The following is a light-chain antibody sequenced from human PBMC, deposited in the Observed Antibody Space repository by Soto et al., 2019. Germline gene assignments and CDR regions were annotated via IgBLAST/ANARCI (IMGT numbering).Light chain of an antibody. V-gene: IGKV1-33*01. CDR2: DAS. J-gene: IGKJ2*01. CDR3: QQFNSYPYT. CDR1: QDISNY. Sequence: DIQMTQSPSSLSASVGDRVTITCQASQDISNYLNWYQQKPGKAPKLLIYDASNLETVVPSRFSGSGSGTGFTLTISSLQPGDFATYYCQQFNSYPYTFGQGTNLEIK.